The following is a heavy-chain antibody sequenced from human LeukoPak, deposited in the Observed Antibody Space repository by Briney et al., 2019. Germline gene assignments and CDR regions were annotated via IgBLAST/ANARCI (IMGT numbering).Heavy chain of an antibody. CDR3: ARDLGDCSSTSCYYYYYMDV. J-gene: IGHJ6*03. D-gene: IGHD2-2*01. CDR2: IKQDGSEK. V-gene: IGHV3-7*01. Sequence: GGSLRLSCAASGFTFSSYWMSWVRQAPGKGLEWVANIKQDGSEKYYVDSVKGRFAISRDNAKNSLYLQMNSLRAEDTAVYYCARDLGDCSSTSCYYYYYMDVWGKGTTVTVSS. CDR1: GFTFSSYW.